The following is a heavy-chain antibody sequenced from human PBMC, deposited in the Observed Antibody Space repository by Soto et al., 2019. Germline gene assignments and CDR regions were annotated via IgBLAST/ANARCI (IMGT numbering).Heavy chain of an antibody. CDR3: TRDLQPGYSVVVVAATHDAFDI. Sequence: EVQLVESGGGLVKPGGSLRLSCAASGFTFSSYSMNWVRQAPGKGLEWVSSISSSSSYIYYADSVKGRFTISRDNAKNSLYMQLQRLSAEDTDVYYCTRDLQPGYSVVVVAATHDAFDIWGQRTMVNVSS. D-gene: IGHD2-15*01. V-gene: IGHV3-21*01. CDR1: GFTFSSYS. J-gene: IGHJ3*02. CDR2: ISSSSSYI.